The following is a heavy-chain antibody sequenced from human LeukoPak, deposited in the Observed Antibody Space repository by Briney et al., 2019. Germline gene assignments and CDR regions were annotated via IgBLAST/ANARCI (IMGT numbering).Heavy chain of an antibody. J-gene: IGHJ4*02. CDR3: ARDLNYGDYCIGY. V-gene: IGHV3-7*03. Sequence: GGSLRLSCAASGFTFSSYWMSWVRQAPGKGLEWVANIKQDGSEKYYVDSVKGRFTISRDNAKNSLYLQMNSLRAEDTAVYYCARDLNYGDYCIGYWGQGTLVTVSS. D-gene: IGHD4-17*01. CDR1: GFTFSSYW. CDR2: IKQDGSEK.